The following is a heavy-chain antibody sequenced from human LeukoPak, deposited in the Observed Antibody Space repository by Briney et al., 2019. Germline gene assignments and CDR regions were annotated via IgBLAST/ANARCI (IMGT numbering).Heavy chain of an antibody. CDR3: ARDSVQSSSGWYEGVLYFDY. Sequence: KSSETLSLTCAVYGGSFSGYYWSWIRQPPGKGLEWIGEINHSGSTNYNPSLKSRVTISVDTSKNQFSLKLSSVTAADTAVYYCARDSVQSSSGWYEGVLYFDYWGQGTLVTVSS. CDR1: GGSFSGYY. D-gene: IGHD6-19*01. CDR2: INHSGST. J-gene: IGHJ4*02. V-gene: IGHV4-34*01.